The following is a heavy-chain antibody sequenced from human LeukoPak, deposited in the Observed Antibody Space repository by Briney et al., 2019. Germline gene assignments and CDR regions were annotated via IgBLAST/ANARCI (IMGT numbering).Heavy chain of an antibody. D-gene: IGHD3-16*01. CDR2: IYYSGST. J-gene: IGHJ4*02. Sequence: KPSENLSPTRHVSGGSLRCLFWGCIPPPPGKGPVWIGYIYYSGSTNYNPSLKSRVTISVDTSKNQFSLKLSSVTAADTAVYYCARHMGGDSGDYYFDYWGQGTLVTVSS. CDR3: ARHMGGDSGDYYFDY. V-gene: IGHV4-59*08. CDR1: GGSLRCLF.